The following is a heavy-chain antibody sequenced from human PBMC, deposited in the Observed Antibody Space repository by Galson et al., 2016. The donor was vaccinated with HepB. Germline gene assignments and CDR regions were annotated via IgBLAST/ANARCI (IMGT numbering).Heavy chain of an antibody. Sequence: QSGAEVKKPGESLKISCKGSAYTFPSYWIAWVRQMPGKGLEWMGMIYPGDSDTRYGPTFQGQVTISADMSKNQFSLKVNSVTAADTAVYYCARAAGDSSTYANDYWGQGALVTVSS. V-gene: IGHV5-51*01. D-gene: IGHD5-18*01. CDR2: IYPGDSDT. CDR3: ARAAGDSSTYANDY. J-gene: IGHJ4*02. CDR1: AYTFPSYW.